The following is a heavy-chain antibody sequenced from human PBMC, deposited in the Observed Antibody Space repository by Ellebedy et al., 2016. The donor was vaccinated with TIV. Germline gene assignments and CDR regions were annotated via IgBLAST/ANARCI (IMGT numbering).Heavy chain of an antibody. CDR1: GYSFTTYW. V-gene: IGHV5-51*01. D-gene: IGHD3-22*01. CDR3: ARGLRGYYYDSSGYPDAFDI. Sequence: GESLKISCKGSGYSFTTYWIGWVRQMPGKGLEWMGLIYPGDSDTRYSPSFQGQVTISADKSISTAYLQWSSLKASDTAMYYCARGLRGYYYDSSGYPDAFDIWGQGTMVTVSS. J-gene: IGHJ3*02. CDR2: IYPGDSDT.